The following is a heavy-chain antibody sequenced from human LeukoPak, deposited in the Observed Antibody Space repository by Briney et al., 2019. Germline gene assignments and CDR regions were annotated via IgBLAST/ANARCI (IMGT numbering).Heavy chain of an antibody. Sequence: SGTLSLTCAVSGGSISSSNWWSWVRQPPGKGLEWIGEIYHSGSTNYNPSLKSRVTISVDKSKNQFSLKLSSVTAADTAVYYCARGLRYYGSGSYMMDVWGQGTTVTVSS. CDR3: ARGLRYYGSGSYMMDV. J-gene: IGHJ6*02. CDR1: GGSISSSNW. D-gene: IGHD3-10*01. CDR2: IYHSGST. V-gene: IGHV4-4*02.